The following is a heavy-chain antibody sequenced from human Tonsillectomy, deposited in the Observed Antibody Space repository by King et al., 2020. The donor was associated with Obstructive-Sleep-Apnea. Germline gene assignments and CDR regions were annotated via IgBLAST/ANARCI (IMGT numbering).Heavy chain of an antibody. D-gene: IGHD7-27*01. Sequence: QLQESGPGLVKPSQTLSLTCTVSGGSISSGGYYWSWIRQHPGKGLEWIGYIYYSGSTYYNPSLKRRVTISVDTSKNQFSLKLSSVTAADTAVYYCARDGNWGSGWFAPWGQGTLVTVSS. CDR2: IYYSGST. J-gene: IGHJ5*02. V-gene: IGHV4-31*03. CDR3: ARDGNWGSGWFAP. CDR1: GGSISSGGYY.